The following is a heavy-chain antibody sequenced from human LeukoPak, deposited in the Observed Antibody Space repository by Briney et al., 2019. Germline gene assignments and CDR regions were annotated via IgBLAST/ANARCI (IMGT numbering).Heavy chain of an antibody. CDR2: IIPIFGTA. CDR1: GGTFSSYA. CDR3: ARDPYDYVWGSYRIHYYFDY. D-gene: IGHD3-16*02. Sequence: SVKVSCKASGGTFSSYAISWVRQAPGQGLEWMGGIIPIFGTANYAQKFQGRVTITADESTSTAYMELSSLRSEDTAVYYCARDPYDYVWGSYRIHYYFDYWGRGTLVTVSS. V-gene: IGHV1-69*13. J-gene: IGHJ4*02.